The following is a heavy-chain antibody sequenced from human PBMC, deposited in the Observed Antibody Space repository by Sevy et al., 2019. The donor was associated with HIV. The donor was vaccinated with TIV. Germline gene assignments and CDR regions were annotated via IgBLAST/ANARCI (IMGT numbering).Heavy chain of an antibody. CDR1: GFTLRSYW. J-gene: IGHJ4*02. CDR2: INGDGSGT. Sequence: GGSLRLSCAASGFTLRSYWMHWVRQAPGKGLVWVSRINGDGSGTSYANSVKGRFTISRDNAESTVYLQMNSLGAEDTAVYYWARGPSRTTAGQLDDWDQGTLVTVSS. CDR3: ARGPSRTTAGQLDD. V-gene: IGHV3-74*01. D-gene: IGHD2-8*02.